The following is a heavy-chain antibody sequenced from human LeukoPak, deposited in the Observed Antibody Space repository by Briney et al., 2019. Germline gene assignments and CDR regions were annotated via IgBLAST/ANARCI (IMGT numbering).Heavy chain of an antibody. Sequence: PGGSLRLSCTASGFTFSNYAMHWGRQAPGKGLEWVAVISYDGSRKDYTDSVNGRFTISRDNSKNTLYLQMNSLRAEDTAVYYCANGCSSTSCYRTAFDIWGQGTMVTVSS. CDR1: GFTFSNYA. J-gene: IGHJ3*02. CDR3: ANGCSSTSCYRTAFDI. V-gene: IGHV3-30*04. CDR2: ISYDGSRK. D-gene: IGHD2-2*01.